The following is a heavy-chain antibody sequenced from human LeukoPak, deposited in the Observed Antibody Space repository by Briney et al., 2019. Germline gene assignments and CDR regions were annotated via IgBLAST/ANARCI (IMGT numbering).Heavy chain of an antibody. J-gene: IGHJ4*02. Sequence: SESLSLTCTVSGGSISSDYWSWIRQPPGKGLEWIGYIYFSGSTNYNPSLKSRVTISVDTSKTQLSLKLSSVTAADTAVYYCARGGGYFNYWGQGTLVTVSS. D-gene: IGHD3-16*01. CDR2: IYFSGST. V-gene: IGHV4-59*01. CDR1: GGSISSDY. CDR3: ARGGGYFNY.